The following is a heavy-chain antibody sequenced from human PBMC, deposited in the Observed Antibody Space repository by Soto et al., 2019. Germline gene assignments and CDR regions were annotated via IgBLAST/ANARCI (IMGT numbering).Heavy chain of an antibody. CDR2: INSDGSST. CDR3: AREGDYGDSLTPFDY. CDR1: GFTFSSYW. Sequence: EVQLVESGGGLVQPGGSLRLSCAASGFTFSSYWMHWVRQAPGKGLVWVSRINSDGSSTSYADSVKGRFTISRDNAENTLYLQMNSLRAEDTAVYYCAREGDYGDSLTPFDYWGQGTLVTVSS. J-gene: IGHJ4*02. V-gene: IGHV3-74*01. D-gene: IGHD4-17*01.